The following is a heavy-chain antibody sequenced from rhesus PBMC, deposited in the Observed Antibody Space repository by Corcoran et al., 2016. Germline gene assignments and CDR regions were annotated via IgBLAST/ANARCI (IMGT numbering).Heavy chain of an antibody. CDR3: ARGGFSGTNREDA. CDR2: FYGSGSST. D-gene: IGHD5-42*01. V-gene: IGHV4-169*01. Sequence: QLQLQESGPGLVKPSETLSVTCAVSGGSISSSYLRWIRQAPGKGLEWIGYFYGSGSSTNDNPPLRSRVTLSVDTSKNQLSLKLSAVTTADTAVYYCARGGFSGTNREDAWGQWVVVTVSS. J-gene: IGHJ6*01. CDR1: GGSISSSY.